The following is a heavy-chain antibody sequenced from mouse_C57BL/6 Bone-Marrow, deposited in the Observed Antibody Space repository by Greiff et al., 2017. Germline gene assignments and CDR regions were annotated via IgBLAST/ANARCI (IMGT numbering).Heavy chain of an antibody. CDR3: TGLWAWFAY. D-gene: IGHD1-1*02. Sequence: DVKLVESGGGLVQPGGSMKLSCVASGFTFSNYWMNWVRQSPEKGLEWVAQIRLKSDNYATHYAVSVKGRFTISRDDSKMSVYLQMNNLRAEDTGIYYCTGLWAWFAYWGQGTLVTVSA. CDR1: GFTFSNYW. V-gene: IGHV6-3*01. J-gene: IGHJ3*01. CDR2: IRLKSDNYAT.